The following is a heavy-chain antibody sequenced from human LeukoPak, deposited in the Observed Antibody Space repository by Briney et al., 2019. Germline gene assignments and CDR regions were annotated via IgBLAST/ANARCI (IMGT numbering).Heavy chain of an antibody. D-gene: IGHD6-19*01. CDR2: ISGSGGST. CDR1: VFTFTIYP. CDR3: AKARRVAVAYFDY. J-gene: IGHJ4*02. Sequence: PGGSLRLSCTASVFTFTIYPMSWVRHAPWKGLEWVSGISGSGGSTYYADCVKGRFTISRDNSKNTLYLQMNSLRAEDTAVYYCAKARRVAVAYFDYWGQGTLVTVSS. V-gene: IGHV3-23*01.